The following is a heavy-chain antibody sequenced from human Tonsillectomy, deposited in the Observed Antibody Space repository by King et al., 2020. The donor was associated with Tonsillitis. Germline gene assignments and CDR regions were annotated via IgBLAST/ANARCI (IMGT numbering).Heavy chain of an antibody. D-gene: IGHD3-10*01. V-gene: IGHV3-30*04. CDR3: ARDTFLTLVRAVLDY. Sequence: HVQLVESGGGVVQPGRSLRLSCAASGFTFSNYAMHWVRQAPGKGLEWVAVISHDGNFKYYADSVKGRFTISRDNSKNTLHLQMNSLRAEDTAVYYCARDTFLTLVRAVLDYWGQGTLVTASS. J-gene: IGHJ4*02. CDR2: ISHDGNFK. CDR1: GFTFSNYA.